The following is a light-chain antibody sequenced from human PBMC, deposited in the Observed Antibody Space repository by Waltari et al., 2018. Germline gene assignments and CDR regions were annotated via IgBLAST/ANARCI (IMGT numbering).Light chain of an antibody. Sequence: QSVLTQPPSVSGAPRQRVTISCSGSSSNIGNNTVNWYHQLPGKAPNLRLYSNDLPPSGVSDRFSGSKSGTSASLAISGLQSEDEADYYCATWDDSLNAYVFGTGTKVTVL. J-gene: IGLJ1*01. CDR3: ATWDDSLNAYV. V-gene: IGLV1-36*01. CDR1: SSNIGNNT. CDR2: SND.